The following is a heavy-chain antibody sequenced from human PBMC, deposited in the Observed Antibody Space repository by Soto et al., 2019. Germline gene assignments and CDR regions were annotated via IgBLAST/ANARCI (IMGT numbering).Heavy chain of an antibody. J-gene: IGHJ4*02. CDR1: GYSFTSYW. CDR2: IYPGDSDT. D-gene: IGHD3-22*01. Sequence: EESLKISCKGSGYSFTSYWIGWVRQMPGKGLEWMGIIYPGDSDTRYSPSFQGQVTISADKSISTAYLQWSSLKASDTAMYYCARQHRDDSSGYYYFDYWGQGTLVTVSS. V-gene: IGHV5-51*01. CDR3: ARQHRDDSSGYYYFDY.